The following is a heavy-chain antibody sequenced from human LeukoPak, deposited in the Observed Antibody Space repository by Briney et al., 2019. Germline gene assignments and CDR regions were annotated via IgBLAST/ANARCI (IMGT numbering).Heavy chain of an antibody. CDR2: INPNSGGT. Sequence: GASVNVSCKASVYTFTGYYMHWVRQAPAQGLEWVGWINPNSGGTNYAQMFQGRVTMTRDTSISTAYMELSRLRSDDTAVYYCARVGSGWYTNFDYWGQGTLVTVSS. CDR1: VYTFTGYY. D-gene: IGHD6-19*01. CDR3: ARVGSGWYTNFDY. V-gene: IGHV1-2*02. J-gene: IGHJ4*02.